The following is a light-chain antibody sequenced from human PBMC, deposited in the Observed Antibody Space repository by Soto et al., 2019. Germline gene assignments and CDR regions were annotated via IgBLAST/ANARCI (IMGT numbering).Light chain of an antibody. Sequence: EIVLTQSPGTLSLSPGERATLSCRASQSVSSSYLAWYQQKPGQAPRLLIYGASSRATGIPDRFSGSGSGTDFTLTISRLEPEDFAVYYCPPYGSSPRTFGPGTKVDI. CDR1: QSVSSSY. J-gene: IGKJ3*01. V-gene: IGKV3-20*01. CDR2: GAS. CDR3: PPYGSSPRT.